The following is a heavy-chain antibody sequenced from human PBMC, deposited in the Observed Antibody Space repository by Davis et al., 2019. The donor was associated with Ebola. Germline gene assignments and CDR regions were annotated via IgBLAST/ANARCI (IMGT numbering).Heavy chain of an antibody. CDR2: INPNSGGT. CDR1: GYTFTGYY. J-gene: IGHJ4*02. V-gene: IGHV1-2*02. CDR3: ARDNYGSGSYSGFDY. Sequence: ASVKVSCKASGYTFTGYYMHWVRQAPGQGLEWMGWINPNSGGTNYAQKFQGRVTMTRETSISTAYMELSRLRSDDTAVYYCARDNYGSGSYSGFDYWGQGTLVTVSS. D-gene: IGHD3-10*01.